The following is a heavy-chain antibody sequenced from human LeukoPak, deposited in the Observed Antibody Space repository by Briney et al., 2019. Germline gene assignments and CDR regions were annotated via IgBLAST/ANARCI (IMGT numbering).Heavy chain of an antibody. J-gene: IGHJ4*02. CDR3: ARVDSVLLWFGELPNYFDY. Sequence: PGGSLRLSCAASGFTFSSYWMSWVRQAPGKGLEWVANIKQDGSEKYYVDSVKGRFTISRDNAKNSLYLQMNSLRAEDTAVYYCARVDSVLLWFGELPNYFDYWGQGTLVTVSS. CDR2: IKQDGSEK. D-gene: IGHD3-10*01. V-gene: IGHV3-7*01. CDR1: GFTFSSYW.